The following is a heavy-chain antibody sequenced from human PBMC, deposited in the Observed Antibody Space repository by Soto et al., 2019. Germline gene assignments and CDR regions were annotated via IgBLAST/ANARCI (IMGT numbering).Heavy chain of an antibody. V-gene: IGHV1-69*01. Sequence: QVQLVQSGAEVKKPGSSVKVSCKASGGTFSSYDISWVRQAPGQGLEWMGGIIPISGTANYAQKFQGRVPINADDSTCTAYTELSSLRYEDTAGDDCARSQCSGTSREISYYYYYGMDVLGQGTTFTVSS. CDR2: IIPISGTA. D-gene: IGHD2-2*01. CDR1: GGTFSSYD. J-gene: IGHJ6*02. CDR3: ARSQCSGTSREISYYYYYGMDV.